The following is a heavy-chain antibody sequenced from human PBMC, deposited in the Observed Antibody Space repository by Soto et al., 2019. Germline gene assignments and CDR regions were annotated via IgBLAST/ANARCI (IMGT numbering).Heavy chain of an antibody. Sequence: QVHLEESGPGLVRPSGNLSLTCTVSGVPISSYDWWTWVRQTPGKGMVWIGEIYHNGRTNYNPSLKRRGSLAIDKSNNQFSLNLQSLTAADTAVYYCARGTLIGSSARNWFDPWGQGAQVTVSS. CDR1: GVPISSYDW. CDR3: ARGTLIGSSARNWFDP. V-gene: IGHV4-4*02. CDR2: IYHNGRT. D-gene: IGHD3-10*01. J-gene: IGHJ5*02.